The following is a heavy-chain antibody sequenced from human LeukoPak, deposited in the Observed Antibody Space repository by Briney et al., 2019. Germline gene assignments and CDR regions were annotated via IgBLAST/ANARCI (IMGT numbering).Heavy chain of an antibody. D-gene: IGHD3-9*01. Sequence: SETLSLTCAVYGGSFSGSYWSWIRQPPGKGLEWIGEINDSESTNYNPSLKSRVTISIDTSKNQFSLKLTSVTAADTAVYYCAGGHRNWLLSWFDPWGRGTLVTVSS. CDR1: GGSFSGSY. CDR2: INDSEST. J-gene: IGHJ5*02. CDR3: AGGHRNWLLSWFDP. V-gene: IGHV4-34*01.